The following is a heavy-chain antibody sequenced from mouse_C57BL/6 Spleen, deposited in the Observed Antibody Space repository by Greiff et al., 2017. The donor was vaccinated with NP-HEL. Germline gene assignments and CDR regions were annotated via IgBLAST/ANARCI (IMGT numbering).Heavy chain of an antibody. CDR1: GYTFTDYY. CDR2: INPYNGGT. V-gene: IGHV1-19*01. CDR3: ARSGYGSSAWFAY. J-gene: IGHJ3*01. D-gene: IGHD1-1*01. Sequence: EVKLMESGPVLVKPGASVKMSCKASGYTFTDYYMNWVKQSHGKSLEWIGVINPYNGGTSYNQKVKGKATLTVDKSSSTAYMELNSLTSEDSAVYYCARSGYGSSAWFAYWGQGTLVTVSA.